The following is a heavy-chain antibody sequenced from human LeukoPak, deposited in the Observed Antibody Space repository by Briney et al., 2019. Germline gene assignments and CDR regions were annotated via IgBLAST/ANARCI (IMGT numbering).Heavy chain of an antibody. Sequence: GGSLRLSCAASGFTFDDYAMHWVRQAPGKGLEWVSGISWNSGSIGYADSVKGRFTISRDNAKNSLYLQMNSLRAEDTALYYCARSITMVRGVQWGPFDYWGQGTLVTVSS. V-gene: IGHV3-9*01. CDR3: ARSITMVRGVQWGPFDY. CDR1: GFTFDDYA. CDR2: ISWNSGSI. D-gene: IGHD3-10*01. J-gene: IGHJ4*02.